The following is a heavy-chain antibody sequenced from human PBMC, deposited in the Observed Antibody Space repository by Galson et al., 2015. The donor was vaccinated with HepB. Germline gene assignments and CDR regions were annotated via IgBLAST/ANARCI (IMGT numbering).Heavy chain of an antibody. Sequence: PALVKPTQTLKMTCTFSGFSLSTPGMCVGWIRQPPGKALEWLARIDWDDDKFYSTSLKTRLTISKDTSKNQVVLTMTNMDPVDTATYYCARIRRCSRSIIYYYFDYWGQGTLVTVSS. V-gene: IGHV2-70*17. CDR1: GFSLSTPGMC. CDR3: ARIRRCSRSIIYYYFDY. D-gene: IGHD6-13*01. CDR2: IDWDDDK. J-gene: IGHJ4*02.